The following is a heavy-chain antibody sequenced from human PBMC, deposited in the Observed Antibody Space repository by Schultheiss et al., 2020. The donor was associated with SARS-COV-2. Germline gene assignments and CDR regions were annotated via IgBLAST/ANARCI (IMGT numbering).Heavy chain of an antibody. Sequence: SETLSLTCAVYGGSFSDYFWSWIRQPPGKGLEWIGEINHSGGTNYNPSLKSRVTISVDTSKNQFSLKLSSVTAADTAVYYCARGGSGSYSSYYYYYYMDVWGKGTTVTVSS. CDR2: INHSGGT. V-gene: IGHV4-34*01. CDR3: ARGGSGSYSSYYYYYYMDV. CDR1: GGSFSDYF. D-gene: IGHD3-10*01. J-gene: IGHJ6*03.